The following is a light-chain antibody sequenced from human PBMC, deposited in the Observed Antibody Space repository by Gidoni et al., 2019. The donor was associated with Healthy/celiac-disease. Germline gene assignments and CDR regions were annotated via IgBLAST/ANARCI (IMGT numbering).Light chain of an antibody. J-gene: IGLJ3*02. CDR1: SSDVGGYNY. CDR2: EVS. CDR3: SSYTSSSTRV. Sequence: QSALTQRASVSGSPGKSITISCTGTSSDVGGYNYVSWYQQHPGKAPKLMIYEVSNRPSGVSNRFSGSKSGNTASLTISGLQAEDEADYYCSSYTSSSTRVFGGGTKLTVL. V-gene: IGLV2-14*01.